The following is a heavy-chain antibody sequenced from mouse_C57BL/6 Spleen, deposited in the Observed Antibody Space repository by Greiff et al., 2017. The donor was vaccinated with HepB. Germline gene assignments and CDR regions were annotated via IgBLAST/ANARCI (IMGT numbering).Heavy chain of an antibody. CDR1: GYAFSSSW. CDR3: ARDYYYSYWYFDV. Sequence: VQLQQSGPELVKPGASVKISCKASGYAFSSSWMNWVKQRPGKGLEWIGRIYPGDGDTNYNGKFKGKATLTADKSSSTAYMQLSSLTSEDSAVYFCARDYYYSYWYFDVWGTGTTVTVSS. J-gene: IGHJ1*03. CDR2: IYPGDGDT. V-gene: IGHV1-82*01. D-gene: IGHD1-1*01.